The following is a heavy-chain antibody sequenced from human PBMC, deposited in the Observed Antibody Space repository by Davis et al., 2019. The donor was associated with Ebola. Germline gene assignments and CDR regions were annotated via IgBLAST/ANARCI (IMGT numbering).Heavy chain of an antibody. V-gene: IGHV4-59*01. Sequence: SETLSLTCTVSGGSISSYYWSWIRQPPGKGLEWIGYVYYSGTTNYNPSLKSRVTTSVDTSKNQFSLKLSSVTAADTAVYYCAKVRSSGWFYSYGLDVWGKGTTATVSS. J-gene: IGHJ6*04. D-gene: IGHD6-19*01. CDR3: AKVRSSGWFYSYGLDV. CDR2: VYYSGTT. CDR1: GGSISSYY.